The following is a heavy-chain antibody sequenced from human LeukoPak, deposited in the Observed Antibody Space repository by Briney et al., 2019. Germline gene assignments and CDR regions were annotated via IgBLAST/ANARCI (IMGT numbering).Heavy chain of an antibody. D-gene: IGHD3-22*01. V-gene: IGHV3-23*01. J-gene: IGHJ1*01. CDR2: ITGSGGST. CDR3: AKDLYDTEIDYFQH. CDR1: GFTFSSYA. Sequence: PGGSLRLSCAASGFTFSSYAVSWVRQAPGKGLEWVSGITGSGGSTTYADSVKGRFTISRDNSKNTLYLQMNSLRAEDTAVYYCAKDLYDTEIDYFQHWGQGTLVTVSS.